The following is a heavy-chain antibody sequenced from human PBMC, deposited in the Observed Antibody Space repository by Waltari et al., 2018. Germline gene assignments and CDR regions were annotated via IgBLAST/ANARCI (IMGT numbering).Heavy chain of an antibody. CDR1: GYNFNTYW. V-gene: IGHV5-51*03. CDR2: IYPSYSDT. CDR3: ARGSRDDWFDP. Sequence: QLVQSGAEVIKAGESLKISCKGSGYNFNTYWVAWVRQMPGKGLAWMGIIYPSYSDTRFSPSFQGQVTISADKSINTVYLQWSSLEASDTATYYCARGSRDDWFDPWGQGTLVTVSS. J-gene: IGHJ5*02. D-gene: IGHD3-10*01.